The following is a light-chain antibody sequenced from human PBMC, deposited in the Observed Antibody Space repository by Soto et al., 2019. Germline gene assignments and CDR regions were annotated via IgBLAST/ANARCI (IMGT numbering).Light chain of an antibody. Sequence: DIQMTQSPSTLSATAGDRVTITCRASQSISSWLAWYQQKPGEAPKLRIYGAYRLHVGVPSRFTASGSGTDFTLTITSLQPEDFGIYFCQQTHDLPRTFGLGTKVDIK. CDR1: QSISSW. CDR2: GAY. V-gene: IGKV1-12*01. CDR3: QQTHDLPRT. J-gene: IGKJ1*01.